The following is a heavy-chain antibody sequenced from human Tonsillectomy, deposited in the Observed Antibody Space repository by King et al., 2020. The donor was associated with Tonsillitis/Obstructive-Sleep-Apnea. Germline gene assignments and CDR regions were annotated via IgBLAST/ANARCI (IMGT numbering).Heavy chain of an antibody. CDR2: INPNSGGT. CDR3: ARILADYYDSSGYYPPFDY. D-gene: IGHD3-22*01. V-gene: IGHV1-2*02. CDR1: GYTFIGYY. Sequence: QLVQSGAEVKKPGASVKVSCKASGYTFIGYYLHWVRQAPGQGLEWMGWINPNSGGTNFAQNFQGRVTMTRDTSISTAYMELRWLRSDDTAVYYCARILADYYDSSGYYPPFDYWGQGTLVTVSS. J-gene: IGHJ4*02.